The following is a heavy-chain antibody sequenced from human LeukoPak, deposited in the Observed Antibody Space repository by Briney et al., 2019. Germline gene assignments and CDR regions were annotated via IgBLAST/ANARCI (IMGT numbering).Heavy chain of an antibody. Sequence: EPGGSLRLSCAASGFTFSSYAMSWVRQAPGKGLEWVSAISGSGGSTYYADSVKGRFTISRDNSKNTLYLQMNSLRAEDTAVYYCAKDLRALVASGFDYWGQGTLVTVSS. CDR1: GFTFSSYA. J-gene: IGHJ4*02. V-gene: IGHV3-23*01. CDR3: AKDLRALVASGFDY. CDR2: ISGSGGST. D-gene: IGHD3-9*01.